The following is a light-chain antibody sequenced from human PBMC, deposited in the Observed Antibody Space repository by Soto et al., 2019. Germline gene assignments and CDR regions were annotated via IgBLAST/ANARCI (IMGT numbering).Light chain of an antibody. CDR1: NSNIGNSY. Sequence: QAVVTQPPSVSAAPGQRVTISCSGSNSNIGNSYVDWYQQFPGAAPKLLMYENAKRASGIPDRFYGSKSGAAATLAITGIQTGDEADYYCGTWDSGLSGFVFGTGTKLTVL. J-gene: IGLJ1*01. V-gene: IGLV1-51*02. CDR3: GTWDSGLSGFV. CDR2: ENA.